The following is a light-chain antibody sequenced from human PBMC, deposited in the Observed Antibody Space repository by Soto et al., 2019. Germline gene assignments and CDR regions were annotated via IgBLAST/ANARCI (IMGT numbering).Light chain of an antibody. V-gene: IGLV2-14*01. CDR3: SSYTSSSTLYV. CDR2: DVS. CDR1: SCDVGGYNY. Sequence: QYALTQPASVSGSPGQSITISCTGTSCDVGGYNYVSWYQQHPGKVPKLMIYDVSNRPSGVSNRFSGSKSGNTASLTISGLQAEDEADYYCSSYTSSSTLYVFGTGTKVTAL. J-gene: IGLJ1*01.